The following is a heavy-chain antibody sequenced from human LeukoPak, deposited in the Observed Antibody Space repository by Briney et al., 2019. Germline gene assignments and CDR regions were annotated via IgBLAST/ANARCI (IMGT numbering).Heavy chain of an antibody. CDR1: GYTFTSYG. D-gene: IGHD3-10*01. CDR2: ISAYNGNT. CDR3: ARYEYYYGSGSYYRVDY. Sequence: GASVKVSCKASGYTFTSYGISWVRQAPGQGLEWMGWISAYNGNTNYAQKLQGRVTMTTDTSTSTAYIELRSLRSDDTAVYYCARYEYYYGSGSYYRVDYWGQGTLVTVSS. V-gene: IGHV1-18*01. J-gene: IGHJ4*02.